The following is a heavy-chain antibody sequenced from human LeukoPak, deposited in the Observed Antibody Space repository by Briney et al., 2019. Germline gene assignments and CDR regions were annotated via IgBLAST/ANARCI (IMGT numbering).Heavy chain of an antibody. CDR2: INPNSGGT. CDR1: GYTFTGYY. CDR3: ARGSDDFWSGYSPSY. V-gene: IGHV1-2*02. Sequence: ASVKVSCKASGYTFTGYYMHWVRQAPGQGLEWMGWINPNSGGTNYAQKFQGRVTMTRDASISTAYMELSRLRSDDTAVYYCARGSDDFWSGYSPSYWGQGTLVTVSS. D-gene: IGHD3-3*01. J-gene: IGHJ4*02.